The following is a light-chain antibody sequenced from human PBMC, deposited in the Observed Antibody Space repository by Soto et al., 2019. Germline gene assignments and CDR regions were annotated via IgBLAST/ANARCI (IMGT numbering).Light chain of an antibody. Sequence: DIQMSQSPSSLPASIVDRVTITCHAIQNITNNLSWYQQKPGKAPNLLIYHASKLAKGVTSRFSGSGSGTDFSFIITSLQREDLATYYCQQYYGLPPLTFGQGTRLEIK. CDR1: QNITNN. CDR3: QQYYGLPPLT. J-gene: IGKJ5*01. V-gene: IGKV1-33*01. CDR2: HAS.